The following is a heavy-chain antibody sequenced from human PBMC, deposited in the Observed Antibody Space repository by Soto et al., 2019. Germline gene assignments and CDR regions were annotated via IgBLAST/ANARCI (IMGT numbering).Heavy chain of an antibody. CDR2: ISAYNGNT. D-gene: IGHD2-15*01. Sequence: ASVKVSCKASGYTFTSYGITWVRQAPGQGLEWMGWISAYNGNTNYAQKLQGRVTMTTDTSTSTAYMELRSLRSDDTAVYYCARDLTYCSGRRCRFAIPGQGTMVTVSS. V-gene: IGHV1-18*01. CDR3: ARDLTYCSGRRCRFAI. CDR1: GYTFTSYG. J-gene: IGHJ3*02.